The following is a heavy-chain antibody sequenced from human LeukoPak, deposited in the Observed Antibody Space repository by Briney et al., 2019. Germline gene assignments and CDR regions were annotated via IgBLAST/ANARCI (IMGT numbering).Heavy chain of an antibody. CDR1: GYTFTSYG. Sequence: ASVKASCKASGYTFTSYGISWVRQAPGQGLEWMGWISAYNGNTNYAQKLQGRVTMTTDTSTSTAYMELRSLRSDDTAVDYCARVSSSWYYYYYYMDVWGKGTTVTVSS. V-gene: IGHV1-18*01. CDR3: ARVSSSWYYYYYYMDV. J-gene: IGHJ6*03. D-gene: IGHD6-13*01. CDR2: ISAYNGNT.